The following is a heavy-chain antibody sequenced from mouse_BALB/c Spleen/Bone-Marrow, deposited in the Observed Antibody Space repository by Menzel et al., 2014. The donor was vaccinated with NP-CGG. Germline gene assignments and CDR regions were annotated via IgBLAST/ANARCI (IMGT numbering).Heavy chain of an antibody. V-gene: IGHV4-1*02. D-gene: IGHD2-4*01. CDR1: GFDFSRYW. J-gene: IGHJ3*01. CDR3: AREGITTWFAY. CDR2: INPDSSTI. Sequence: EVKVIESGGGLVQPGGSLKLSCAASGFDFSRYWMSWVRQAPGKGLEWIGEINPDSSTINYTPSLKDKFIISRDNAKNTLYLQMSKVRSEDTALYYCAREGITTWFAYWGQGTLVTVSA.